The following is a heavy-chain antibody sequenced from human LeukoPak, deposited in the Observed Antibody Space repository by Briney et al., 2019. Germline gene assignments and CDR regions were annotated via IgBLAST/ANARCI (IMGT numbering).Heavy chain of an antibody. CDR2: INEDGGKT. Sequence: SGGSLRLSCAASGFSFDDYPMHWARQAPGKGLEWVSLINEDGGKTFYADSVRGRFTISRDNSKNSLYLQMNSLRTEDTALYYCAKEIDTLGTNAFDIWGQGTIVTVSS. CDR3: AKEIDTLGTNAFDI. J-gene: IGHJ3*02. D-gene: IGHD2-2*02. V-gene: IGHV3-43*02. CDR1: GFSFDDYP.